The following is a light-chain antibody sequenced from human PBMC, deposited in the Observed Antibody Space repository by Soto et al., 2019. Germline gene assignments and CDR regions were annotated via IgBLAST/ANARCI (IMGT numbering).Light chain of an antibody. Sequence: QSALTQPASVSGSPGQSITISCTGTSSDVGSYNLVSWYQQHPGKAPKLMIYEDIERPSGVSNRFSGSKSGNTASLTISGLETGDEADYYCCSYAGGTSVVFGGGTKVTVL. V-gene: IGLV2-23*01. J-gene: IGLJ2*01. CDR2: EDI. CDR1: SSDVGSYNL. CDR3: CSYAGGTSVV.